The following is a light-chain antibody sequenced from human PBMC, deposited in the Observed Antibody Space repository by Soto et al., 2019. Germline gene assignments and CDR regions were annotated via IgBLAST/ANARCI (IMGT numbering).Light chain of an antibody. Sequence: EIVLTQSPATLSLSPVERATLSCRASPSVTNFLAWYQQKPGQAPRLLIYGAFNRATGIPARFSGSGSGTDFTLTISRLEPEDFAVYYCQQRSNWPPTFGPGTKGDIK. CDR2: GAF. J-gene: IGKJ3*01. CDR3: QQRSNWPPT. V-gene: IGKV3-11*01. CDR1: PSVTNF.